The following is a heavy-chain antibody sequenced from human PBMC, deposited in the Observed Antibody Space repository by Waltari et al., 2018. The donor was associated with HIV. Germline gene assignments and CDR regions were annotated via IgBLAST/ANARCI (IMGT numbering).Heavy chain of an antibody. V-gene: IGHV3-74*01. J-gene: IGHJ4*02. Sequence: DVQLVESGGGLVQPGGSLRLSCGASGFIFDSYWMFWVRQAPGEGLVWVARIRTDGTIKTYADSVKGRFVISRDNAKNTLFLQMNSLRVEDTAVYYCTRTLQDLYFFDEWGQGTLVTVSS. CDR3: TRTLQDLYFFDE. CDR2: IRTDGTIK. D-gene: IGHD1-1*01. CDR1: GFIFDSYW.